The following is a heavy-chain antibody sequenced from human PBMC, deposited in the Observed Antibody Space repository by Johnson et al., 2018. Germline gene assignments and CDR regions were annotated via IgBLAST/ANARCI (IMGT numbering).Heavy chain of an antibody. CDR3: AREIDSDYGDYRYYYYGMDV. CDR1: GGTFSSYT. Sequence: QVQLVQSGAEVKKPGSSVKVSCKASGGTFSSYTISWVRQAPGQGLEWMGRIIPIFGAANYAQKFQGRVTITADESTTTAYMELSSLRSDDTAVYPCAREIDSDYGDYRYYYYGMDVWGQGTTVTVSS. V-gene: IGHV1-69*15. D-gene: IGHD4-17*01. J-gene: IGHJ6*02. CDR2: IIPIFGAA.